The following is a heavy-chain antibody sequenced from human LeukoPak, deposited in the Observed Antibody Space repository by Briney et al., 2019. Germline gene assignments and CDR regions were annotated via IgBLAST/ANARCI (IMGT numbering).Heavy chain of an antibody. J-gene: IGHJ4*02. V-gene: IGHV3-7*01. CDR2: IKTDGSQK. CDR1: GFTFSSYW. Sequence: GGSLRLSCAASGFTFSSYWMTWVRQAPGKGLEWVANIKTDGSQKYYVDSVKGRFSISRDNAKNSLYLQMNSLRVEDTAVYYCARDLSGVTGYTYGRGIDYWGQGTLVTVSS. D-gene: IGHD5-18*01. CDR3: ARDLSGVTGYTYGRGIDY.